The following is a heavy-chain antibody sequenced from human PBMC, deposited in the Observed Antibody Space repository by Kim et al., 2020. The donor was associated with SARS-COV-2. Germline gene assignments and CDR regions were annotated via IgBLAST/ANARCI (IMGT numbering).Heavy chain of an antibody. V-gene: IGHV1-18*01. CDR3: AREGGSGSWYSPLPNYYYYGMDV. Sequence: ASVKVSCKASGYTFTSYGISWVRQAPGQGLEWMGWISAYNGNTNYAQKLQGRVTMTTDTSTSTAYMELRSLRSDDTAVYYCAREGGSGSWYSPLPNYYYYGMDVWGQGTTVTVSS. CDR1: GYTFTSYG. D-gene: IGHD6-13*01. J-gene: IGHJ6*02. CDR2: ISAYNGNT.